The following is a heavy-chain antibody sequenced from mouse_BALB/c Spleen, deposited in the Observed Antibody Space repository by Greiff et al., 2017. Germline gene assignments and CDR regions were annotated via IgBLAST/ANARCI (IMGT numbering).Heavy chain of an antibody. Sequence: EVQRVESGGGLVKLGGSLKLSCAASGFTFSSYYMSWVRQTPEKRLELVAAINSNGGSTYYPDTVKGRFTISRDNAKNTLYLQMSSLKSEDTAVYYCARQADGYYPFAYWGQGTLVTVSA. CDR3: ARQADGYYPFAY. V-gene: IGHV5-6-2*01. D-gene: IGHD2-3*01. CDR2: INSNGGST. J-gene: IGHJ3*01. CDR1: GFTFSSYY.